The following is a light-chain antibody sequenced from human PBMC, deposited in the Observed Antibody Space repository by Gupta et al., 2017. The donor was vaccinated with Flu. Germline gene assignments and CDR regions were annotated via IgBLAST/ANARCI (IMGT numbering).Light chain of an antibody. CDR3: NYRDSSGNHRGV. CDR1: SLRSYY. J-gene: IGLJ3*02. Sequence: SSELTQDPAVSVALGQTVRITCQGDSLRSYYASWYQQKPGQAPVLVIYGKNNRPSGIPDRFSGSSSGNKDSLTLTGAQAEDEADYDYNYRDSSGNHRGVLGGGTKLTVL. V-gene: IGLV3-19*01. CDR2: GKN.